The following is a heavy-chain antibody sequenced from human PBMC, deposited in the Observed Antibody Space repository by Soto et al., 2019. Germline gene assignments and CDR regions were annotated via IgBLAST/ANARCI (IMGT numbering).Heavy chain of an antibody. V-gene: IGHV4-34*02. J-gene: IGHJ6*02. D-gene: IGHD4-17*01. CDR3: ARVTRGDYLLTFSLRGMDV. CDR1: GGSFSNYY. CDR2: INHSGST. Sequence: QVQLQQWGAGLLKPSETLSLTCAVYGGSFSNYYWSWIRQPPGKGLEWIGEINHSGSTNYNPSLKSLVTTSVDTSKKQFSLKLTSVTAADTAVYYCARVTRGDYLLTFSLRGMDVWGQGTPVTVSS.